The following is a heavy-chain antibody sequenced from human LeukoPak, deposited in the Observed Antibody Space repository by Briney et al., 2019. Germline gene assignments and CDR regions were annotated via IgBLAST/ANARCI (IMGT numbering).Heavy chain of an antibody. J-gene: IGHJ4*02. CDR2: VDPEDGET. Sequence: GATVKISCKASGYTFTDYYMHWVQQAPGKGLEWMERVDPEDGETIYPEKFQGRVTITPDTSTDTAYMELSSLRSEDTVVYYCATGEWELFDYWGQGTLVTVSS. CDR1: GYTFTDYY. CDR3: ATGEWELFDY. V-gene: IGHV1-69-2*01. D-gene: IGHD1-26*01.